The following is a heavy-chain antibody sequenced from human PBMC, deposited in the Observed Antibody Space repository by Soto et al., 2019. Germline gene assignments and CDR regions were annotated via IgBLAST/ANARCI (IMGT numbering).Heavy chain of an antibody. J-gene: IGHJ6*03. D-gene: IGHD3-9*01. V-gene: IGHV1-18*01. CDR2: ISAYNGNT. CDR3: AREHFDWSHVGQQDYYYYMDV. Sequence: QVQLVQSGAEVKKPGASVKVSCKASGYTFTSYGISWVRQAPGQGLEWMGWISAYNGNTNYAQKLQGRVTITTDTSASTAYMELRSLRSDDTAVYYCAREHFDWSHVGQQDYYYYMDVWGKGTTVTVS. CDR1: GYTFTSYG.